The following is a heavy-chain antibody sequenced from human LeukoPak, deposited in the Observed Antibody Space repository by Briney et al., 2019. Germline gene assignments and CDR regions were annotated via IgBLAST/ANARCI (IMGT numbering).Heavy chain of an antibody. V-gene: IGHV3-23*01. Sequence: GGSLRLSCAASGFTFCSHAMCWVRQAPGKGLEWVSSIDISGGGTYYADSVKGRFTISRDNSKNTLYLEMNSLRAEDTALYFCANEIRPNDYWGQGTLVTVSS. CDR3: ANEIRPNDY. CDR2: IDISGGGT. D-gene: IGHD3-16*01. J-gene: IGHJ4*02. CDR1: GFTFCSHA.